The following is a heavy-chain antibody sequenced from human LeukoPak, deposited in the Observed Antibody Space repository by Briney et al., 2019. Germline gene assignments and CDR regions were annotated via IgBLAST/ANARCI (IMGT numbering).Heavy chain of an antibody. Sequence: GASVKVSFKVSGYTLTELSMHWMRQAPGKGLEWMGGFDPEDGETIYAQKFQGRVTMTEDTSTDTAYMELSSLRSEDTAVYYCARDRRIAVAGTYDAFDIWGQGTMVTVSS. D-gene: IGHD6-19*01. V-gene: IGHV1-24*01. CDR3: ARDRRIAVAGTYDAFDI. J-gene: IGHJ3*02. CDR1: GYTLTELS. CDR2: FDPEDGET.